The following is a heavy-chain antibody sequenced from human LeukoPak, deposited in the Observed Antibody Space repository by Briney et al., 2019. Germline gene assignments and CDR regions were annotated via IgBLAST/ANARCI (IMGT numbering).Heavy chain of an antibody. Sequence: GGSLRLSCAASGFTFSSYAMHWVRQAPGKGLEYVSAISSNGGSTYYANSVKGRFTISRDNSKNTLYLQMGSLRAEDMAVYYCARDGPHGSLRRGNMDVWGKGTTVTVSS. J-gene: IGHJ6*03. CDR3: ARDGPHGSLRRGNMDV. CDR1: GFTFSSYA. V-gene: IGHV3-64*01. CDR2: ISSNGGST. D-gene: IGHD3-9*01.